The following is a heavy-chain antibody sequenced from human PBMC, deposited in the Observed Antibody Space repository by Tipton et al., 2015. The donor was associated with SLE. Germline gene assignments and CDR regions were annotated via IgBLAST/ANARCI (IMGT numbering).Heavy chain of an antibody. CDR2: IDHSGNS. CDR1: GASLWDYY. V-gene: IGHV4-34*01. Sequence: TLSLTCAVSGASLWDYYWTWVRQLPGKGLEWIGQIDHSGNSKYNPSLSSRLTMSVDTSQDRLSLRLTSVTAADTAVYFCARGGIGGYDSFDYWGQGTLVTVSS. CDR3: ARGGIGGYDSFDY. D-gene: IGHD5-12*01. J-gene: IGHJ4*02.